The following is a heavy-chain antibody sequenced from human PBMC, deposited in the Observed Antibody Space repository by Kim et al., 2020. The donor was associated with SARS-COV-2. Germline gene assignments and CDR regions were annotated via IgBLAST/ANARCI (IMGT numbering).Heavy chain of an antibody. CDR3: ARQRSGSYFDY. CDR2: IYYSGST. J-gene: IGHJ4*02. CDR1: GGSISSYY. V-gene: IGHV4-59*08. Sequence: SETLSLTCTVSGGSISSYYWSWIRQPPGKGLEWLGYIYYSGSTNYNPSLKSRVTISVDTSKNQFSLKLSSVTAADTAVYYCARQRSGSYFDYWGQGTLVTVSS. D-gene: IGHD1-26*01.